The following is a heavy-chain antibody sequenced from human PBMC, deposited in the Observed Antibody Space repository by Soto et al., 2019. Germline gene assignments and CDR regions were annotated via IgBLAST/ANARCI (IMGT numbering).Heavy chain of an antibody. D-gene: IGHD2-21*02. CDR3: AKGPPYCGGDCYSPGDY. CDR1: GFTFSSYA. Sequence: EVQLLESGGGLVQPGGSLRLSCAASGFTFSSYAMSWVRQAPVKGLEWVSAISGSGGSTYYADSVKGRFTISRDNSKNTLYLQMNSLRAEDTAVYYCAKGPPYCGGDCYSPGDYWGQGTLVTVSS. CDR2: ISGSGGST. V-gene: IGHV3-23*01. J-gene: IGHJ4*02.